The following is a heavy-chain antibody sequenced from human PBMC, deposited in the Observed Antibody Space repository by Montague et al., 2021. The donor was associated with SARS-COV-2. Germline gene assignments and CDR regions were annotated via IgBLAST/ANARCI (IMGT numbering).Heavy chain of an antibody. Sequence: SETLSLTCTVSAGAIDNHYWSWIRQPPGKELEWIGYIYFSGAASYNPSLKSRVTISVDTSRNQFSLQLNSVTPEDTAVYYCARGIWASGMDVWGQGTTVTVSS. D-gene: IGHD3-10*01. V-gene: IGHV4-59*11. J-gene: IGHJ6*02. CDR1: AGAIDNHY. CDR2: IYFSGAA. CDR3: ARGIWASGMDV.